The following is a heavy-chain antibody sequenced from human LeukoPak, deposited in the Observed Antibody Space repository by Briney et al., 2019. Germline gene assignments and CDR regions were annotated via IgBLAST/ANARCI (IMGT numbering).Heavy chain of an antibody. D-gene: IGHD1-1*01. CDR2: IKQDGSEK. CDR3: ARSGPSYGFDI. J-gene: IGHJ3*02. CDR1: GFTFSNHW. Sequence: PGGSLRLSCVASGFTFSNHWMNWVRQAPGKGLEWVANIKQDGSEKYYVGSVKGRFTISRDNAKNSLFLQMNSLRGDDSAVYHCARSGPSYGFDIWGQGTMVTVSS. V-gene: IGHV3-7*04.